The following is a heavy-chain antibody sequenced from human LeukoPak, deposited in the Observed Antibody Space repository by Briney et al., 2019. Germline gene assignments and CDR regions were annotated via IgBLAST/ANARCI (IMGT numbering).Heavy chain of an antibody. CDR1: GYTFTSYG. J-gene: IGHJ6*03. CDR3: AREGHPLGYYYMDV. Sequence: GASVKVSCKASGYTFTSYGISWVRQAPGQGLEWMGWISAYNGNTNYAQKLQGRVTMTTDTSTSTAYMELSSLRSEDTAVYYCAREGHPLGYYYMDVWGKGTTVTVSS. CDR2: ISAYNGNT. V-gene: IGHV1-18*01. D-gene: IGHD7-27*01.